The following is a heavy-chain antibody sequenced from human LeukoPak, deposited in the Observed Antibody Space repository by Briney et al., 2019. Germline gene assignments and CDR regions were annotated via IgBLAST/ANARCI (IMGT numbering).Heavy chain of an antibody. CDR2: ISGSGAST. V-gene: IGHV3-23*01. J-gene: IGHJ4*02. CDR1: GFTFSNYA. Sequence: GGSLRLSCAASGFTFSNYAMSWVRQAPGKGLERVSGISGSGASTYYTASVKGRFTISRDNSKNTLYLQMNSLRAEDTAVYYCANIRYNSGLDYWGQGTLVTVSS. D-gene: IGHD5-18*01. CDR3: ANIRYNSGLDY.